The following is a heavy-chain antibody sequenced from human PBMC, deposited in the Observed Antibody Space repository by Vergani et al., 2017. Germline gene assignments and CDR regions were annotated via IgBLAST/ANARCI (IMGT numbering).Heavy chain of an antibody. D-gene: IGHD4/OR15-4a*01. V-gene: IGHV3-11*01. CDR2: ISSSGSTI. J-gene: IGHJ4*02. Sequence: QVQLVESGGGLVKPGGSLRLSCAASGFTFSDYYMSWIRQAPGKGLEWVSYISSSGSTIYYADSVKGRFTISRDNAKHSLYLQMNSLRAEDTAVYYCASPVGVALTQPVAPYDYWGQGTLVTVSS. CDR3: ASPVGVALTQPVAPYDY. CDR1: GFTFSDYY.